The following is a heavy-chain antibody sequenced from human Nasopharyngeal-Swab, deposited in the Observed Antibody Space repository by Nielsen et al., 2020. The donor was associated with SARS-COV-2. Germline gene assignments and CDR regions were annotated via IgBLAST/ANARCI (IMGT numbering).Heavy chain of an antibody. D-gene: IGHD3-16*01. CDR3: ARFGGYYYYYMDV. Sequence: WIRQPPGKGLEWIGYIYYSGSTNYNPSLKSRVTISVDTSKNQFSLKLSSATAADTAVYYCARFGGYYYYYMDVWGKGTTVTVSS. CDR2: IYYSGST. V-gene: IGHV4-59*01. J-gene: IGHJ6*03.